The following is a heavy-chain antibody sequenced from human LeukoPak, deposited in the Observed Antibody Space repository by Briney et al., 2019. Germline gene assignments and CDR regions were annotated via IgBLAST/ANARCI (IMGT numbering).Heavy chain of an antibody. CDR3: AREDPSPGIAAAGTGYFDY. CDR2: IYTSGST. D-gene: IGHD6-13*01. V-gene: IGHV4-4*07. Sequence: SETLSLTCTVSGGSISSYYWSWIRQPAGKGLEWIGRIYTSGSTNYNPSLKSRVTMSVDTSKNQFSLKLSSVTAADTAVYYCAREDPSPGIAAAGTGYFDYWGQGTLVTVSS. CDR1: GGSISSYY. J-gene: IGHJ4*02.